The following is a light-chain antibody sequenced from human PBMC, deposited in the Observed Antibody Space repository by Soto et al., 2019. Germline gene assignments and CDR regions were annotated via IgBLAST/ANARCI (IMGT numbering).Light chain of an antibody. J-gene: IGKJ2*01. CDR1: QNVNNY. CDR2: GSY. Sequence: EIVLTQSPGTLSLSPGESATLSCRASQNVNNYLAWYQHKPGQTPRLLIVGSYTRPTGIPDRFSGSGSGTDFTLTITRLEPEDFAVYYCQRYGFSPMYTFGQGTKLEIK. CDR3: QRYGFSPMYT. V-gene: IGKV3-20*01.